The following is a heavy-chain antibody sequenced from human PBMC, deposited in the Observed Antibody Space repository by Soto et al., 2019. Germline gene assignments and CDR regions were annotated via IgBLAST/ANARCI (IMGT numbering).Heavy chain of an antibody. CDR3: AKEIAGVLVVGDAVDY. J-gene: IGHJ4*02. CDR2: ISDNGDRT. D-gene: IGHD2-15*01. Sequence: EVQLLESGGGLVQPGGSLRLSCAASGFTFSSSAMSWVRQAPGKGLEWVSVISDNGDRTYYADSVKGRFTISRDNSKNTRYLQMNGLRAEDTAVYYCAKEIAGVLVVGDAVDYWGQGTLVTVSS. CDR1: GFTFSSSA. V-gene: IGHV3-23*01.